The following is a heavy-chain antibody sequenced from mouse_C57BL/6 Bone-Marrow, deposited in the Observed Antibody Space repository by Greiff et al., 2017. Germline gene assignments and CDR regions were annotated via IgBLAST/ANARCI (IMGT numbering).Heavy chain of an antibody. Sequence: VQLQQPGAELVKPGASVKLSCKASGYTFTSYWMQWVKQRPGQGLEWIGEIDPSDSYTNYNQKFKGKATLTVDTSSSTAYMQLSSLTSEDSAVSYCLYGSSSFDYWGQGTTLTVSS. CDR2: IDPSDSYT. J-gene: IGHJ2*01. CDR3: LYGSSSFDY. D-gene: IGHD1-1*01. CDR1: GYTFTSYW. V-gene: IGHV1-50*01.